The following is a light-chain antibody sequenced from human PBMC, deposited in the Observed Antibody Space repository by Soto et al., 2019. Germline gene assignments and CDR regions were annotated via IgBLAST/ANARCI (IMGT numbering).Light chain of an antibody. CDR3: CSYPGSSTYV. CDR1: SSDIGSYNL. J-gene: IGLJ1*01. Sequence: LTQPSSVSGSPGQSITISSTGTSSDIGSYNLVSWYQQHPGKAPKLMIYEVSKRPSGVSNGFSGSKSGNTASLTISGLQAEVEADYYCCSYPGSSTYVCGTDTNATVL. V-gene: IGLV2-23*02. CDR2: EVS.